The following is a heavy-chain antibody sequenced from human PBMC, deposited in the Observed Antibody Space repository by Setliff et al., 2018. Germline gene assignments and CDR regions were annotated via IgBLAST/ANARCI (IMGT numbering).Heavy chain of an antibody. CDR2: IRRNADNRAP. V-gene: IGHV3-73*01. CDR3: AGAGGNSDYFDY. CDR1: GFTFSGSA. Sequence: GRSLRLSCAASGFTFSGSAVHWVRQASGKGLEWVGRIRRNADNRAPIYAASVKGRFTISRDDSKNTAYLQMDSLKIEDTAVYYCAGAGGNSDYFDYWGQGTLVTVSS. J-gene: IGHJ4*02. D-gene: IGHD2-21*02.